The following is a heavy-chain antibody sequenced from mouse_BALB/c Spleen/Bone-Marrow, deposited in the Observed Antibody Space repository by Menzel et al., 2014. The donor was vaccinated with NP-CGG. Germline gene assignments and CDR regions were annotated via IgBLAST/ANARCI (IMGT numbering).Heavy chain of an antibody. D-gene: IGHD3-3*01. V-gene: IGHV1-39*01. CDR1: GYSFTGYN. Sequence: VQLQQSGPELEKPGASVKISCKASGYSFTGYNMNWVKQSNGKSLEWIGNIDPYYGGTSYNQKFKVKATLTTDKSSSTAYMQLSRLTSEDSAVYFCSRGGYLGGYFDVWGAGTTVTVSS. CDR2: IDPYYGGT. J-gene: IGHJ1*01. CDR3: SRGGYLGGYFDV.